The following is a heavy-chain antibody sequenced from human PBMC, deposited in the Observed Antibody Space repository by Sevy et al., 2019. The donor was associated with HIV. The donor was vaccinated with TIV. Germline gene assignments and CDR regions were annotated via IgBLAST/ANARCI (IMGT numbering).Heavy chain of an antibody. Sequence: GGSLRLSCAASGFIFSDYNYMIWIRQSPGKGLGWVSYISSSGTKYYRESVKGRFTVSRDNAKNSLYLQMNSLRAEDTALYYCASSPKRCTSTSCPFDAFYMWGQGTMVTVSS. CDR3: ASSPKRCTSTSCPFDAFYM. CDR2: ISSSGTK. CDR1: GFIFSDYNY. V-gene: IGHV3-11*01. D-gene: IGHD2-2*01. J-gene: IGHJ3*02.